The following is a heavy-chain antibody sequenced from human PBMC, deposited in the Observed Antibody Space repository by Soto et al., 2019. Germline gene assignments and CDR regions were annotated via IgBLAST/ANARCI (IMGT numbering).Heavy chain of an antibody. CDR1: GGSISSYY. Sequence: PSETLSLTCTVSGGSISSYYWSWIRQPPGKGLEWIGYIYYSGSTNYNPSLKSRVTISVDTSKNQFSLKLSSVTAADTAVYYCARSRYYYDSSVFGYWGQGALVTVS. CDR2: IYYSGST. J-gene: IGHJ4*02. CDR3: ARSRYYYDSSVFGY. V-gene: IGHV4-59*01. D-gene: IGHD3-22*01.